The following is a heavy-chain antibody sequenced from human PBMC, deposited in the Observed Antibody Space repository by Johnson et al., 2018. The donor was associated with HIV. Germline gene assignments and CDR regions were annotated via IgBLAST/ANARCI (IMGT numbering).Heavy chain of an antibody. Sequence: VQLVESGGGLVQPGGSLRLSCAASGFTVSSNYMTWVRQGPGKGLEWVSVIYSGGSPYDADYVKGRFTISRDNSKNMLYLQMNSLRAEDTAVYYWAPNSSSGVYDAFDIWGQGTMVTVSS. CDR2: IYSGGSP. J-gene: IGHJ3*02. V-gene: IGHV3-66*02. CDR3: APNSSSGVYDAFDI. D-gene: IGHD6-13*01. CDR1: GFTVSSNY.